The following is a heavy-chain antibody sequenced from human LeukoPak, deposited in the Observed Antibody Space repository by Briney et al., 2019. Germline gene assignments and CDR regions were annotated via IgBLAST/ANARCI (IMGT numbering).Heavy chain of an antibody. J-gene: IGHJ4*02. CDR1: DGSISSYY. CDR3: AREKGQLGSGRGYFDY. D-gene: IGHD6-13*01. Sequence: SETLSLTCTVSDGSISSYYWSWIRQPPGKGLEWIGYIHYTGSTNSNPSLKSRVTISVDTSKNQFSLKLSSVTAADTAVYYCAREKGQLGSGRGYFDYWGQGTLVTVSS. V-gene: IGHV4-59*01. CDR2: IHYTGST.